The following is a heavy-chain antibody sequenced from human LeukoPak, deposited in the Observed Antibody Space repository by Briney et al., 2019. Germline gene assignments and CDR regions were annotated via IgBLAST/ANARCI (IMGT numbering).Heavy chain of an antibody. J-gene: IGHJ4*02. CDR1: GFIFSSYA. V-gene: IGHV3-23*01. CDR2: ISGSGAST. CDR3: AKDQRGYNRYPDY. Sequence: GGSLRLSCAASGFIFSSYAMSWVRQAPGKGLEWVSAISGSGASTYYADSVKGRFTISRDNSKNTLYLQMNSLRAEDTAVYYCAKDQRGYNRYPDYWGQGTLVTVSS. D-gene: IGHD1-14*01.